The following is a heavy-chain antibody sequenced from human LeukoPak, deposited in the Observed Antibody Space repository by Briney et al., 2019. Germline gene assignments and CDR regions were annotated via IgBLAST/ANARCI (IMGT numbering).Heavy chain of an antibody. CDR1: GGSISSGDYY. CDR3: ARVNDILTGYYKSFDY. V-gene: IGHV4-30-4*01. Sequence: SETLSLTCTVSGGSISSGDYYWRWIRQPPGKGLEWIGYIYYSGSTYYNPSLKSRVTISVDTSKNQFSLKLSSVTAADTAVYYCARVNDILTGYYKSFDYWGQGTLVTVSS. CDR2: IYYSGST. J-gene: IGHJ4*02. D-gene: IGHD3-9*01.